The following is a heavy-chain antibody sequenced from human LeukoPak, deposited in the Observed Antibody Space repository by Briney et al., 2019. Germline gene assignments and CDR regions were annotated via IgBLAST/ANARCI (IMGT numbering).Heavy chain of an antibody. CDR2: INHSGST. D-gene: IGHD6-13*01. J-gene: IGHJ6*03. CDR1: GGSISSFY. CDR3: ARWGHISSWFSYYYYYMDV. Sequence: SETLSLTCTVSGGSISSFYWSWIRQPPGKGLEWIGEINHSGSTNYNPSLTSRVTISVDTSKNQFSLKLSSVTAADTAVYYCARWGHISSWFSYYYYYMDVWGKGTTVTISS. V-gene: IGHV4-34*01.